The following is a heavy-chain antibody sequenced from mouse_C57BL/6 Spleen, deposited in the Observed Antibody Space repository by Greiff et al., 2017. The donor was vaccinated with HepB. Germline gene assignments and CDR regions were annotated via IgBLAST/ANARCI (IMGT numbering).Heavy chain of an antibody. J-gene: IGHJ1*03. V-gene: IGHV1-69*01. CDR2: IDPSDSYT. Sequence: QVQLQQPGAELVMPGASVKLSCKASGYTFTSYWMHWVKQRPGQGLEWIGEIDPSDSYTNYNQKFKGKSTLTVDKSSSTAYMQLSSLTSEDSAVYYCARDDGCSYGYFDVWGTGTTVTVSS. CDR3: ARDDGCSYGYFDV. D-gene: IGHD1-1*01. CDR1: GYTFTSYW.